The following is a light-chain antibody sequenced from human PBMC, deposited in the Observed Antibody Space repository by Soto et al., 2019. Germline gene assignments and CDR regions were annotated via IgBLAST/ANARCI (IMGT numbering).Light chain of an antibody. CDR1: QRVSSN. CDR2: GAS. Sequence: EIVMTQSTAPLSVYPGERATLSCRASQRVSSNLAWYQQKPGQAHRLLIYGASTRATGIPARFSGSGSGKECTRTVSRLQSEYFAVYYCQQYNNWLYTFGQGTKLEIK. J-gene: IGKJ2*01. V-gene: IGKV3-15*01. CDR3: QQYNNWLYT.